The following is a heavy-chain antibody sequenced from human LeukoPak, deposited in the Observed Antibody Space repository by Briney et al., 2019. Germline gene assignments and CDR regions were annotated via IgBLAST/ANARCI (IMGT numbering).Heavy chain of an antibody. Sequence: SEPLSLTCTVSGYSISSGYYWGWIRQPPGKGLEWIGSIYHSGSTYYNPSLKSRVTISVDTSKNQFSLKLSSVTAADTAVYYCARDDRLTDAFDIWGQGTIVTVSS. CDR3: ARDDRLTDAFDI. CDR2: IYHSGST. J-gene: IGHJ3*02. V-gene: IGHV4-38-2*02. CDR1: GYSISSGYY. D-gene: IGHD3-22*01.